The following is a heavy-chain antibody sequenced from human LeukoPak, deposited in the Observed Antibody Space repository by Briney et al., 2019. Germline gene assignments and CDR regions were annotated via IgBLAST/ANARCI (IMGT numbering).Heavy chain of an antibody. CDR2: ISYDGSNK. J-gene: IGHJ4*02. Sequence: PGGSLRLSCAASGFTFSSYAMHWVRQAPGKGLEWVAVISYDGSNKYYADSVKGRFTISRDNSKNTLYLQMNSLKTEDTAVYYCTTENYYGSGSIDYWGQGTLVTVSS. CDR3: TTENYYGSGSIDY. V-gene: IGHV3-30-3*01. D-gene: IGHD3-10*01. CDR1: GFTFSSYA.